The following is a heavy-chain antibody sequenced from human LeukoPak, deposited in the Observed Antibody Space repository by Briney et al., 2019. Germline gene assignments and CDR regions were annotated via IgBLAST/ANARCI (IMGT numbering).Heavy chain of an antibody. CDR2: FDPEDGET. V-gene: IGHV1-24*01. CDR3: ARDPGDSSSSNYYYYGMDV. J-gene: IGHJ6*02. D-gene: IGHD6-6*01. CDR1: GYTLTELS. Sequence: ASVKVSCKVSGYTLTELSMHWVRQAPGKGLEWMGGFDPEDGETIYAQKFQGRVTMTEDTSTDTAYTELSSLRSEDTAVYYCARDPGDSSSSNYYYYGMDVWGQGTTVTVSS.